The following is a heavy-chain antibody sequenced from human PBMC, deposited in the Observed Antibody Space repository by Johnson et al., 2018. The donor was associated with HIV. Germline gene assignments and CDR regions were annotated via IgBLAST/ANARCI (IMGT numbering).Heavy chain of an antibody. Sequence: VQLVESGGGLVQPGGSLRLSCAASGFTFSSYDMHRVRQATGKGLEWVSAIGTAGDTYYPGSVKGRFTISRDNSKNTLYLQMNSLKTEDTAMYYCTTGLTIYEVVPLDAFHIWGQGTMVTVPS. D-gene: IGHD3-3*01. CDR3: TTGLTIYEVVPLDAFHI. V-gene: IGHV3-13*01. CDR2: IGTAGDT. CDR1: GFTFSSYD. J-gene: IGHJ3*02.